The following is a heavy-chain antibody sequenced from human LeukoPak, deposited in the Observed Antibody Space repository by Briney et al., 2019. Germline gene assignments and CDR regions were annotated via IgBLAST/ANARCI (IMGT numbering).Heavy chain of an antibody. D-gene: IGHD6-13*01. CDR1: GGSISNSNW. Sequence: KASETLSLTCAVSGGSISNSNWWSWVRQPPGKGLEWIGEIYHSGSTNYNPSLKSRVTISVDKSKNQFSLKLSSVTAADTAVYYCARGSYSSSWYAFPHFDYWGQGTLVTVSS. V-gene: IGHV4-4*02. CDR2: IYHSGST. CDR3: ARGSYSSSWYAFPHFDY. J-gene: IGHJ4*02.